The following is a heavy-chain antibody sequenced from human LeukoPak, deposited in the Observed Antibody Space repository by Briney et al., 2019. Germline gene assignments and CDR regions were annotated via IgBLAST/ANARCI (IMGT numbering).Heavy chain of an antibody. CDR1: GFTFSNAW. CDR2: ISGSGGST. Sequence: GGSLRLSCAASGFTFSNAWMSWVRQAPGKGLEWVSAISGSGGSTYYADSVKGRFTISRDNSKNTLYLQMNSLRAEDTAVYYCAKERIVGATPLDYWGQGTLVTVSS. D-gene: IGHD1-26*01. V-gene: IGHV3-23*01. J-gene: IGHJ4*02. CDR3: AKERIVGATPLDY.